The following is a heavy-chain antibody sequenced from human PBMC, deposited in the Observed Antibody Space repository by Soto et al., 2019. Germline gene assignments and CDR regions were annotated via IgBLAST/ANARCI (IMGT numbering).Heavy chain of an antibody. CDR2: IYPGDSDT. CDR1: GYKVSTWHNFTSYW. V-gene: IGHV5-51*01. J-gene: IGHJ4*02. Sequence: PGESLKISCMGSGYKVSTWHNFTSYWIAWVRQMPGEGLEWMGIIYPGDSDTRYSPSFQGQVTISADKSISTAYLQWSSLKASDTAMYYCARPRYSSGWYVFDYWGQGTLVTVSS. D-gene: IGHD6-19*01. CDR3: ARPRYSSGWYVFDY.